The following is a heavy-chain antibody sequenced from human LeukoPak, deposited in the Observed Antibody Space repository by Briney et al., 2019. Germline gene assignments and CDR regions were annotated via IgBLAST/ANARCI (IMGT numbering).Heavy chain of an antibody. Sequence: SETLSLTCTVSGGSISSYYWSWVRQPPGKGLEWIAYIYTSGSTNYNPSLKSRVTISEDTSKNQVSLKLTSVTAADTAVYYCARLGGGYRYYFEYWGQGTLVTVSS. D-gene: IGHD5-24*01. J-gene: IGHJ4*02. V-gene: IGHV4-4*09. CDR3: ARLGGGYRYYFEY. CDR1: GGSISSYY. CDR2: IYTSGST.